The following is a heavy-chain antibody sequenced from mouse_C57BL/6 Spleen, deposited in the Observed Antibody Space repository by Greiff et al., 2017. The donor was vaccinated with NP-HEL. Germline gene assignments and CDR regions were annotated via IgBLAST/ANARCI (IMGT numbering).Heavy chain of an antibody. Sequence: QVQLQQSGAELVRPGASVKMSCKASGYTFTSYTMHWVKQRPGQGLEWIGYINPSSGYTKYNQKFKDKATLTADKSSSTAYMQLSSLTSKDSAVYYCASYRGYFDYWGQGTTLTVSS. CDR3: ASYRGYFDY. D-gene: IGHD2-12*01. J-gene: IGHJ2*01. V-gene: IGHV1-4*01. CDR2: INPSSGYT. CDR1: GYTFTSYT.